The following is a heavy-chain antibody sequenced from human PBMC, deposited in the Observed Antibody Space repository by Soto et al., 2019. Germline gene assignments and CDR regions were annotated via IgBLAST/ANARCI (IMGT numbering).Heavy chain of an antibody. CDR2: MNPSSGNA. J-gene: IGHJ6*03. V-gene: IGHV1-8*01. CDR3: ASARLCGSASYSSYYFDV. CDR1: GYTFTNYD. Sequence: RASVKVSCKASGYTFTNYDINWVRQATGQGLEWMGWMNPSSGNAGYIQKFQGRVTMTRDTSTSTAYMELTSLTSDDTAMYYCASARLCGSASYSSYYFDVWGQGTTVTVSS. D-gene: IGHD6-6*01.